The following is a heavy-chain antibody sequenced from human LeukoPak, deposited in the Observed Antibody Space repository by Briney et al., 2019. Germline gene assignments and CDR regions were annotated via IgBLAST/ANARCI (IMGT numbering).Heavy chain of an antibody. V-gene: IGHV3-48*04. CDR2: ISSSGSTI. CDR3: ARAPRFNWND. J-gene: IGHJ4*02. CDR1: GFTFSSYW. D-gene: IGHD1-20*01. Sequence: GGSLRLSCAASGFTFSSYWMHWVRQAPGKGLGWVSYISSSGSTIYYAESVKGRFTISRDNAKNSLYLQMNSLRAEDTAVYYCARAPRFNWNDRGQGTLVTVSS.